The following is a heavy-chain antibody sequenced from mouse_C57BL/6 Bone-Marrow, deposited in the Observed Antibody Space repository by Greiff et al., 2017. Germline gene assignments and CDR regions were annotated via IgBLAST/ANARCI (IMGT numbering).Heavy chain of an antibody. Sequence: EVQLQQSGPELVKPGASVKIPCKASGYTFTDYNMDWVKQSHGKSLEWIGGINPNNGGTIYNQKFKGKATLTVDKSSSTAYMELRSLTSEDTAVYYCARDYGSSYSYWYFDVWGTGTTVTVSS. J-gene: IGHJ1*03. CDR1: GYTFTDYN. V-gene: IGHV1-18*01. D-gene: IGHD1-1*01. CDR2: INPNNGGT. CDR3: ARDYGSSYSYWYFDV.